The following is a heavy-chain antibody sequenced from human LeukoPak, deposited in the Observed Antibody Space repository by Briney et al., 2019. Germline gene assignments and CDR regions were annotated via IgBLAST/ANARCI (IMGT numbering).Heavy chain of an antibody. Sequence: GGSLRLSCAASEFIFSTFWMHWLRHAPGKELEWVANIKQDGSEIHYVDSVKGRFTISRDNTKNSLYLQMNSLRAEDTAVYYCARGRGLPSTIADYWGQGTLVTVSS. V-gene: IGHV3-7*03. CDR2: IKQDGSEI. CDR1: EFIFSTFW. D-gene: IGHD5/OR15-5a*01. J-gene: IGHJ4*02. CDR3: ARGRGLPSTIADY.